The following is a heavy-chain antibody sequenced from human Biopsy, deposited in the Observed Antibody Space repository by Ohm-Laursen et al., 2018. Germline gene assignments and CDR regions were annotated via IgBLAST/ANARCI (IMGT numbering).Heavy chain of an antibody. CDR3: TVDLGRGFH. V-gene: IGHV3-15*01. D-gene: IGHD5-12*01. CDR1: GFTFTHAW. Sequence: GSLRPSCTASGFTFTHAWMSWVRQGPGKGLEWLGRIKSKSDGEATDYAAAVQGRFAISRDDSTNTFYLQMNSLKSEDTGVFYCTVDLGRGFHWGQGTLVTVSS. CDR2: IKSKSDGEAT. J-gene: IGHJ4*02.